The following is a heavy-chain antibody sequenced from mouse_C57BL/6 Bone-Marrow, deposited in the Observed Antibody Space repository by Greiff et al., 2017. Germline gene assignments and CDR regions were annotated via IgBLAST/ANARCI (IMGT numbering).Heavy chain of an antibody. CDR3: ASSEYYGSNFAY. Sequence: QVQLQQSGAELARPGASVKLSCKASGYTFTSYGISWVKQRTGQGLEWIGEIYPRSGNTYYNEKFKGKATLTADKSSSTAYMELRSLTSEDSAVYFCASSEYYGSNFAYWGQGTLVTVSA. CDR1: GYTFTSYG. J-gene: IGHJ3*01. V-gene: IGHV1-81*01. D-gene: IGHD1-1*01. CDR2: IYPRSGNT.